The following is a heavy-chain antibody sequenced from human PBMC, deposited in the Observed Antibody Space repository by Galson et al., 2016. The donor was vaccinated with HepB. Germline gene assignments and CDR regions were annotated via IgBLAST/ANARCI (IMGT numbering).Heavy chain of an antibody. D-gene: IGHD1-26*01. CDR2: ISGDGGST. J-gene: IGHJ3*02. CDR3: AGSYSGRKGASDI. Sequence: SLRLSCAASGFTFTSFAMNWFRQAPGKGLEWVSGISGDGGSTYFADSVKGRFTISRDNSKNTVDLQMNSLRAEDTAVYYCAGSYSGRKGASDIWGQGTMVTASS. CDR1: GFTFTSFA. V-gene: IGHV3-23*01.